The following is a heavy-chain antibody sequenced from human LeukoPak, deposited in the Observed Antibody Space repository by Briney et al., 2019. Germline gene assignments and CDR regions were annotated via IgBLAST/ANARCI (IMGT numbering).Heavy chain of an antibody. CDR3: ARFVAQDPANWFDP. D-gene: IGHD2-2*01. CDR1: GYTLTELS. J-gene: IGHJ5*02. Sequence: ASVKVSCKVSGYTLTELSMHWVRQAPGQGLEWMGGIIPIFGTANYAQKFQGRVTITTDESTSTAYMELSSLRSEDTAVYYCARFVAQDPANWFDPWGQGTLVTVSS. V-gene: IGHV1-69*05. CDR2: IIPIFGTA.